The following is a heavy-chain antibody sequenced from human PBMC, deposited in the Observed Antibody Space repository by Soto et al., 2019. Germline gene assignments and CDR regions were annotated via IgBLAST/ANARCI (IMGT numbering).Heavy chain of an antibody. Sequence: GGSLRLSCAASGFTFSSYGMHWVRQAPGKGLEWVAVIWYDGSNKYYADSVKGRFTISRGNSKNTLYLQMNSLRAEDTAVYYCARDYKAAEHRFSFDFTWYFDLWGRGTLVTVSS. D-gene: IGHD3-10*01. J-gene: IGHJ2*01. CDR3: ARDYKAAEHRFSFDFTWYFDL. V-gene: IGHV3-33*01. CDR1: GFTFSSYG. CDR2: IWYDGSNK.